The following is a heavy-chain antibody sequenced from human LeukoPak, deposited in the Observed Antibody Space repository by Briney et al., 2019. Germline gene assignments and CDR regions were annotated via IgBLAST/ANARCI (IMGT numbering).Heavy chain of an antibody. J-gene: IGHJ4*02. CDR1: GGSISSYY. CDR2: IYYSGST. V-gene: IGHV4-59*12. CDR3: ARELGASHYFDY. Sequence: SETLSLTCTVSGGSISSYYWSWIRQPPGKGLEWIGYIYYSGSTNYNPSLKSRVTISVDTSKNQFSLKLSSVTAADTAVYYCARELGASHYFDYWAREPWSPSPQ. D-gene: IGHD7-27*01.